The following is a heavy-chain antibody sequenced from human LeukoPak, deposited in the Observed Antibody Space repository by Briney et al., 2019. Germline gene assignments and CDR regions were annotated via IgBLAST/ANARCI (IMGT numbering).Heavy chain of an antibody. Sequence: PSETLSLTCVVYGSSFGGFYWSWIRQPPGKGLEWIGQINDSGSTNYNPSLKSRVTISLDTSKNQFSLKLSSVTAADTAVYYCARARMIVGATTFYYWGQGTLVTVSS. V-gene: IGHV4-34*01. CDR3: ARARMIVGATTFYY. CDR2: INDSGST. CDR1: GSSFGGFY. J-gene: IGHJ4*02. D-gene: IGHD1-26*01.